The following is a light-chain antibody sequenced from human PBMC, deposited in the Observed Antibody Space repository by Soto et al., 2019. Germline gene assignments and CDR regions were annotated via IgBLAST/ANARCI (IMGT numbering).Light chain of an antibody. CDR3: SSYTSSSTVV. CDR2: DVS. J-gene: IGLJ2*01. CDR1: SSDVGGYNY. Sequence: QSALTQPASVSGSPGQSITISCTGTSSDVGGYNYVSWYQQHPGKAPKLMIYDVSNRRSGVSNRFSGSKSGNTAPLTISGLQAEDEADYYCSSYTSSSTVVFGGGTKLTVL. V-gene: IGLV2-14*01.